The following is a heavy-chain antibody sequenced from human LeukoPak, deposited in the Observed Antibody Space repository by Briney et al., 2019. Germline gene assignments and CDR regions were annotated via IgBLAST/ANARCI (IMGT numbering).Heavy chain of an antibody. CDR1: GFTFSSYS. CDR2: ISSSSSYK. CDR3: AKDYIVGANDAFDI. J-gene: IGHJ3*02. Sequence: GGSLRLSCAASGFTFSSYSMNWVRQAPGKGLEWVSSISSSSSYKYYADSVKGRFTISRDNAKNSLYLQMNSLRAEDTAVYYCAKDYIVGANDAFDIWGQGTMVTVSS. D-gene: IGHD1-26*01. V-gene: IGHV3-21*01.